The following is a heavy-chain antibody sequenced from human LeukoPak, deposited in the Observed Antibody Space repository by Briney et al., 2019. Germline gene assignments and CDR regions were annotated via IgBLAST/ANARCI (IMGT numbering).Heavy chain of an antibody. D-gene: IGHD3-22*01. V-gene: IGHV3-20*04. CDR3: ARALGGYYDSSGYVDY. Sequence: PGGSLRLSCAASGFTFSSFAMTWVRRAPGKGLEWVSGINWNGGSTGYADSVKGRFTISRDNAKNSLYLQMNSLRAEDTALYYCARALGGYYDSSGYVDYWGQGTLVTVSS. J-gene: IGHJ4*02. CDR1: GFTFSSFA. CDR2: INWNGGST.